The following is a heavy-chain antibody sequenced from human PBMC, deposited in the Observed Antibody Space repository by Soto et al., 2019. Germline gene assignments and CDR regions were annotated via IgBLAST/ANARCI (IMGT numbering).Heavy chain of an antibody. J-gene: IGHJ4*02. CDR3: ARGFQFPDY. V-gene: IGHV4-59*01. CDR2: IYYSGST. Sequence: PSETLSLTCTVSGGSISSYYWSWIRQPPGKGLEWIGYIYYSGSTNYNPSLKSRVTISVDTSKNQFSLKLSSVTAADTAVYYCARGFQFPDYWGQGTLVTVSS. CDR1: GGSISSYY.